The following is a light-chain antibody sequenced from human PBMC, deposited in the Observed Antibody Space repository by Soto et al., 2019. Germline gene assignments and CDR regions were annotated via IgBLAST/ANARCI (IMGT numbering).Light chain of an antibody. V-gene: IGKV1-9*01. CDR1: QGISSY. Sequence: IKLTQSPSSLSASVGDRVTITCRASQGISSYFAWYQQKPGKAPKVLIYAASTLQNGVPPRFSGSGSGTDFTLTISSLQPKDFATYYCQQLNAYPYTFGQGTQLEIK. CDR3: QQLNAYPYT. CDR2: AAS. J-gene: IGKJ2*01.